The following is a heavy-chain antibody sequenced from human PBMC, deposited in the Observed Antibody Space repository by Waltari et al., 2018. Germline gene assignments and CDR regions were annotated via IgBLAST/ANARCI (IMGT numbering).Heavy chain of an antibody. CDR1: GGTFSSYA. V-gene: IGHV1-69*12. Sequence: QVQLVQSGAEVKKPGSSVKVSCKASGGTFSSYAISWVRQAPGQGLEWMGGISPIFGTANYAQKFQGRVTMTADESTSTAYMELSSLRSEDTAVYYCARGGGMATIYYFDYWGQGTLVTVSS. J-gene: IGHJ4*02. D-gene: IGHD5-12*01. CDR2: ISPIFGTA. CDR3: ARGGGMATIYYFDY.